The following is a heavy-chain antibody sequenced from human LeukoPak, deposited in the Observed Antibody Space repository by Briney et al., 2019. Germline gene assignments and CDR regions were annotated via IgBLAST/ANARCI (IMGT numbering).Heavy chain of an antibody. CDR2: VNLSGST. CDR1: GGSFGGYF. J-gene: IGHJ4*02. Sequence: SETLSLTCSAYGGSFGGYFWSWIRQPPGEGLEWIGEVNLSGSTNYNPSLKSRVTISVDTSKTQFSLNLRSVTAADTAVYYCARGPPLAYYGTGGYYFFDYWGQGILVTVSP. V-gene: IGHV4-34*01. CDR3: ARGPPLAYYGTGGYYFFDY. D-gene: IGHD3-22*01.